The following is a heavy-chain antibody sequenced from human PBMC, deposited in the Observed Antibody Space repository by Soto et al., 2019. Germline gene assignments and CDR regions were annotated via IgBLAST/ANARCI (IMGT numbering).Heavy chain of an antibody. CDR2: IIPIFGTT. J-gene: IGHJ5*02. V-gene: IGHV1-69*01. Sequence: QVQLVQSGAEVKKPGSSVKVSCKSSGGTFSTYGFFWVRQAPGQGLEWMGGIIPIFGTTNYAQKFQDRVTITTDESTSTVNMELPSLKSEDTALYYCAIAAVRVFYAPPRIDPWGKGNRVNVSS. CDR1: GGTFSTYG. D-gene: IGHD3-10*01. CDR3: AIAAVRVFYAPPRIDP.